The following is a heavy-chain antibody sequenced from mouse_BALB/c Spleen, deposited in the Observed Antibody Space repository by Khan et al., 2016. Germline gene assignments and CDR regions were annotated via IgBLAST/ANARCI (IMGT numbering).Heavy chain of an antibody. V-gene: IGHV3-2*02. J-gene: IGHJ4*01. D-gene: IGHD1-1*01. CDR1: GYSITSDYA. CDR3: ARSDYGDKDAMDY. CDR2: ISYSGST. Sequence: VQLQQPGPGLVKPSQSLSLTCTVTGYSITSDYAWNWIRQFPGNRLEWMGYISYSGSTSYNPSLKSRISLTRDTSKNQFFLKSNYVTSEDTATYYCARSDYGDKDAMDYWGQGTSVTVSS.